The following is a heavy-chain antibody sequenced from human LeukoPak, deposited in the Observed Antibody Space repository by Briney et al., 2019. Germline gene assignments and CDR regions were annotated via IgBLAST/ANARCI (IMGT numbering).Heavy chain of an antibody. Sequence: SETLSLTCIVSGVSISSYYWTWIRQPAGKGLEWIGRIYTSGSTNYNPSLKSRVTMSVDTSKNQFSLNLSSVTGADTAMYYCARSAGATITDWGQGTLVTVSS. J-gene: IGHJ4*02. V-gene: IGHV4-4*07. CDR2: IYTSGST. CDR3: ARSAGATITD. D-gene: IGHD1-26*01. CDR1: GVSISSYY.